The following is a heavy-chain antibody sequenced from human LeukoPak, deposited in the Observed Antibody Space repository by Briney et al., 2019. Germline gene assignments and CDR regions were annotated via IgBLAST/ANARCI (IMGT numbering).Heavy chain of an antibody. Sequence: GGSLRLSCAASGFTFSDYDMHWVRQAPGKGLEWVAFIRYDGSTTFYADSMKGRFTISRDNSKNTLYLQMNSLRAEDTAVYYCARFPDSGNYLPFGHWGQGTLVTVSS. V-gene: IGHV3-30*02. D-gene: IGHD1-26*01. CDR2: IRYDGSTT. CDR1: GFTFSDYD. J-gene: IGHJ4*02. CDR3: ARFPDSGNYLPFGH.